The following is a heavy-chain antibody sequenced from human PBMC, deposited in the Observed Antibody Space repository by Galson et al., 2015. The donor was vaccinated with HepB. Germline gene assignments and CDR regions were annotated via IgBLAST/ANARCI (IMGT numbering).Heavy chain of an antibody. D-gene: IGHD3-16*02. CDR1: GGSFSGYY. CDR2: INHSGST. Sequence: ETLSLTCAVYGGSFSGYYWSWIRQPPGKGLEWIGEINHSGSTNYNPSLKSRVTISVDTSKNQFSLKLSSVTAADTAVYYCARVSVWGSYRYYYYGMDVWGQGTTVTVSS. V-gene: IGHV4-34*01. CDR3: ARVSVWGSYRYYYYGMDV. J-gene: IGHJ6*02.